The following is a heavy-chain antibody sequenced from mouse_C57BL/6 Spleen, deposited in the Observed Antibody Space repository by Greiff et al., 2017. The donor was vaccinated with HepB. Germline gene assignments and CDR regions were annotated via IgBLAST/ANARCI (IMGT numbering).Heavy chain of an antibody. CDR3: ARSTPITTVEEPWYFDV. V-gene: IGHV1-61*01. CDR2: IYSSDSET. CDR1: GYTFTSYW. D-gene: IGHD1-1*01. Sequence: QVQLQQPGAELVRPGSSVKLSCKASGYTFTSYWMDWVKQRPGQGLEWIGNIYSSDSETHYNQKFKDKATLTVDKSSSTAYMQLSSLTSEDSAVYYCARSTPITTVEEPWYFDVWGTGTTVTVSS. J-gene: IGHJ1*03.